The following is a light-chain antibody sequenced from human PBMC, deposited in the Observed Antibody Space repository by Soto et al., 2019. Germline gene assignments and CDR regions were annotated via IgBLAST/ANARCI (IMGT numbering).Light chain of an antibody. J-gene: IGKJ5*01. CDR3: QQCGSSST. CDR2: GAS. CDR1: QTFSNSF. V-gene: IGKV3-20*01. Sequence: EIVLAQSPGTLSLSPGERATLSCVASQTFSNSFLSWFQQIPGQAPRLLIYGASMRATGIPDRFSGSGSGTDFTLTISRLEPEDFAVYYCQQCGSSSTFGQGTRLEIK.